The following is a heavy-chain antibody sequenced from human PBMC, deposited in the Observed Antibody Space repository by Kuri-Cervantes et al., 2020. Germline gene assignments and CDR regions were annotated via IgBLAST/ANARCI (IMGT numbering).Heavy chain of an antibody. CDR3: ARGLGSGSYYYYYYGMDV. CDR1: GYTFTSYG. D-gene: IGHD3-10*01. V-gene: IGHV1-18*01. J-gene: IGHJ6*02. Sequence: ASVKVSCKASGYTFTSYGISWARQAPGQGLEWMGWISAYNGNTNYAQKPQGRVTMTRNTSISTAYMELSSLRSEDTVVYYGARGLGSGSYYYYYYGMDVWGQGTTVTVSS. CDR2: ISAYNGNT.